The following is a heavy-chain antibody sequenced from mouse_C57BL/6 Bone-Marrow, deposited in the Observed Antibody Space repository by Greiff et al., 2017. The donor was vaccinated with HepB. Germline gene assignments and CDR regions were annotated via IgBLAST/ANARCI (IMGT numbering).Heavy chain of an antibody. CDR3: TRFCYGSSSDY. V-gene: IGHV1-15*01. Sequence: QVQLKESGAELVRPGASVTLSCKASGYTFTDYEMHWVKQTPVHGLEWIGAIDPETGGTAYNQKFKGKAILTADKSSSTAYMELRSLTSEDSAVYYCTRFCYGSSSDYWGQGTTLTVSS. CDR2: IDPETGGT. D-gene: IGHD1-1*01. J-gene: IGHJ2*01. CDR1: GYTFTDYE.